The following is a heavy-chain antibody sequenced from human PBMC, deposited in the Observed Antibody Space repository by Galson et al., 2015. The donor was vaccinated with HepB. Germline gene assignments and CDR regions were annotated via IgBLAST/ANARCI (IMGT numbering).Heavy chain of an antibody. V-gene: IGHV3-23*01. D-gene: IGHD2-2*01. CDR2: ISRRGDDA. CDR1: GFTFNNYA. CDR3: AKRRVVSDYYYFGMDV. Sequence: SLRLSCAASGFTFNNYAMSWVRQAPGKGLEWVSIISRRGDDANYADSVKGRFTVSRDNSKNTLYLQMNSLRVDDTAVYYCAKRRVVSDYYYFGMDVWGQGTTVTVSS. J-gene: IGHJ6*02.